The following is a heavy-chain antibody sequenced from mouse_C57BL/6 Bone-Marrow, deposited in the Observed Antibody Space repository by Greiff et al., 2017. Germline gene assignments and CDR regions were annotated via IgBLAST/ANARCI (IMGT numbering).Heavy chain of an antibody. CDR3: ARGGYSNYDAMDY. V-gene: IGHV1-26*01. J-gene: IGHJ4*01. D-gene: IGHD2-5*01. CDR2: INPNNGGT. CDR1: GYTFTDYY. Sequence: EVQLQQSGPELVKPGASVKISCKASGYTFTDYYMNWVKQSHGKSLEWIGDINPNNGGTSYNQKFKGKATLTVDKSSSTAYMELRSLTSEDSAVYYCARGGYSNYDAMDYWGQGTSVTVSS.